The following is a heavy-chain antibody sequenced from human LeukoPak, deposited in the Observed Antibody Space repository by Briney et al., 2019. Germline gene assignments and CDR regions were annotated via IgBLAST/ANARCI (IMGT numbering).Heavy chain of an antibody. CDR3: ASRRPYCSGSYFDH. Sequence: SETLSLTCTVSGGSISSNTYYWGCIRQPPGKGLEWIGTIYYSGNTYYNPSLKSRVTISVDTSKNQFSLKMSSVTAADTALYYYASRRPYCSGSYFDHWGQGTLVTVSS. V-gene: IGHV4-39*01. D-gene: IGHD3-10*01. J-gene: IGHJ4*02. CDR1: GGSISSNTYY. CDR2: IYYSGNT.